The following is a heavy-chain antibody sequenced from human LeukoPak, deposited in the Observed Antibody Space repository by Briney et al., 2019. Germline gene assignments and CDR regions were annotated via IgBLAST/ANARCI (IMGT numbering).Heavy chain of an antibody. Sequence: SETLSLTCTVSGYSISSGYYWGWIRQPPGKGLEWIGSIYHSGSTYYNPSLKSRVTISVDTSKNQFSLKLSSVTAADTAVYYCARDLPQAAAGRGDWFDPWGQGTLVTVSS. V-gene: IGHV4-38-2*02. CDR2: IYHSGST. J-gene: IGHJ5*02. CDR3: ARDLPQAAAGRGDWFDP. CDR1: GYSISSGYY. D-gene: IGHD6-13*01.